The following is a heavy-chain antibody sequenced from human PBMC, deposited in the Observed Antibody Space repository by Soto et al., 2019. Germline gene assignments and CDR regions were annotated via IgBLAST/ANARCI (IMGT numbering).Heavy chain of an antibody. CDR2: IYYSGST. J-gene: IGHJ5*02. V-gene: IGHV4-31*03. CDR1: GGSISIGGYY. CDR3: ARAPSAYDFWSSIAQEGYWFDP. D-gene: IGHD3-3*01. Sequence: SDTLSLTCTVSGGSISIGGYYWSWILHHPGKGLEWIGYIYYSGSTYYNPSLKSRVTISVDTSKNQFSLKLSSVTAADTAVYYCARAPSAYDFWSSIAQEGYWFDPWGQGTLVTVAS.